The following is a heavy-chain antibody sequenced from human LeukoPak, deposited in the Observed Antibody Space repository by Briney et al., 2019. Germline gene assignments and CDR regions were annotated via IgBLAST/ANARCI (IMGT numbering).Heavy chain of an antibody. CDR2: IYYSGST. D-gene: IGHD2-15*01. CDR1: GGSISSSYYH. J-gene: IGHJ4*02. CDR3: ASRSYSRVPDY. V-gene: IGHV4-39*01. Sequence: PSETLSLTCTVSGGSISSSYYHWGWIRQPPGKGLEWIGSIYYSGSTYYNPSLKSRVTISVDTSKNQFSLKLSSVTAADTAVYYCASRSYSRVPDYWGQGTLVTVSS.